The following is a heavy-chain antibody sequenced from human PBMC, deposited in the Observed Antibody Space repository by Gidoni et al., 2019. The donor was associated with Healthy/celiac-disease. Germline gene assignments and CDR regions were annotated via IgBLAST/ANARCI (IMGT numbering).Heavy chain of an antibody. J-gene: IGHJ6*02. CDR2: IYYSGST. Sequence: QVQLQESGPGLVKPSETLSLTCTVSGGSISSYYWSWIRQPPGKGLEWIGYIYYSGSTNYNPSLKSRVTISVDTSKNQFSLKLSSVTAADTAVYYCARGVDVYYYYGMDVWGQGTTVTVSS. CDR3: ARGVDVYYYYGMDV. CDR1: GGSISSYY. D-gene: IGHD2-15*01. V-gene: IGHV4-59*01.